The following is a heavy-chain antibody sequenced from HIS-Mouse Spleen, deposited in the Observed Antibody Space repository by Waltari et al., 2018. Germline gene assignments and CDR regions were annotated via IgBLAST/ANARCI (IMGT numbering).Heavy chain of an antibody. CDR1: GSTFTGYY. CDR2: INPNSGGT. D-gene: IGHD6-19*01. J-gene: IGHJ4*02. Sequence: QVQLVQSGAEVKNPGASVKVSCTASGSTFTGYYMPWVRQAPGQGLEWMGGINPNSGGTNYAKKFQGRVTMTRDTSISTAYMELSRLRSDDTAVYYCARAEYIAVAGPFDYWGQGTLVTVSS. CDR3: ARAEYIAVAGPFDY. V-gene: IGHV1-2*02.